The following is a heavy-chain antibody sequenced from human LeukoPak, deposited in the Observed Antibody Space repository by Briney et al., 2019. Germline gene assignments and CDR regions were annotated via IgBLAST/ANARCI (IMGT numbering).Heavy chain of an antibody. CDR3: ARGHHRRESDY. Sequence: ASVKVSCKASGYTFTSYGISWVRQAPGQGLEWMGYIITYNGNTNYAQKFQGRVTITADKSTSTAYMELSSLRSEDTAVYYCARGHHRRESDYWGQGTLVTVSS. CDR1: GYTFTSYG. V-gene: IGHV1-18*01. CDR2: IITYNGNT. J-gene: IGHJ4*02. D-gene: IGHD3-16*02.